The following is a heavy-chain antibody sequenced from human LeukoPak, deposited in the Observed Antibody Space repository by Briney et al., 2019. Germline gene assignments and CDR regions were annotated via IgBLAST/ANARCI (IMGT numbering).Heavy chain of an antibody. CDR3: ARSKDYPNWYFDL. CDR2: INHSGSS. Sequence: SETLSLTCAVYGGSFSDYYWTWIRQSPGKGLEWIAEINHSGSSKYNPSLKSRVTISVDTSKNQFSLKLSSVTAADTAVYYCARSKDYPNWYFDLWGRGTLVTVSS. CDR1: GGSFSDYY. D-gene: IGHD4-11*01. V-gene: IGHV4-34*01. J-gene: IGHJ2*01.